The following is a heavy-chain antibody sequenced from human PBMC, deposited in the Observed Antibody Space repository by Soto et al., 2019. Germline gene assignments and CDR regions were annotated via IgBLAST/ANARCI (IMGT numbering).Heavy chain of an antibody. J-gene: IGHJ6*03. CDR1: GGSISSYY. D-gene: IGHD3-3*01. CDR2: IYYSGSS. CDR3: ARVENYYYYMDV. Sequence: SETLSLTCTVAGGSISSYYWSWIRQPPGKGLEWIGYIYYSGSSNYNPSLKSRVTVSVDTSKTQFSRKLSSVTAADTAVYCCARVENYYYYMDVWGTGTTVTVSS. V-gene: IGHV4-59*01.